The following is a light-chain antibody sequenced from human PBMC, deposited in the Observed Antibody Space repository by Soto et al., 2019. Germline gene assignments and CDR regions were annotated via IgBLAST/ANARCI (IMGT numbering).Light chain of an antibody. V-gene: IGKV3-20*01. J-gene: IGKJ1*01. Sequence: EIVLTQSPGTLSLSPGERATLSCRASQCISWNSLAWYQHKPGQAPRLLMYGATSRATDVPDRFSGSKTGTDFILTISRLEPEDFALYYCQQYSFSPWTFGQGTRVEIK. CDR1: QCISWNS. CDR3: QQYSFSPWT. CDR2: GAT.